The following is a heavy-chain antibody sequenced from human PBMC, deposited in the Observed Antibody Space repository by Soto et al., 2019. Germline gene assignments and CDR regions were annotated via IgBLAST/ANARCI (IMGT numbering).Heavy chain of an antibody. D-gene: IGHD6-13*01. V-gene: IGHV2-5*02. Sequence: QITLKESGPTLVKPTQTLTLTCTFSGFSFTTDGMGVGWIRQPPGKALEWLALIYWDDDKRYSPSLKSRLTITKDASRNQVVLTLTNMDPADTATYYFAPRYWAASGTRYYFDCWGQGTLVTVSS. CDR1: GFSFTTDGMG. CDR3: APRYWAASGTRYYFDC. J-gene: IGHJ4*02. CDR2: IYWDDDK.